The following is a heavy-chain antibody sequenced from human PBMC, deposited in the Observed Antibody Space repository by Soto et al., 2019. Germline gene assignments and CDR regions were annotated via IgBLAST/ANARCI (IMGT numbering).Heavy chain of an antibody. CDR3: ARERNCSGGSCRHAYYYYYGMDG. CDR1: GGTFSSYA. CDR2: IIPIFGTA. D-gene: IGHD2-15*01. J-gene: IGHJ6*02. V-gene: IGHV1-69*12. Sequence: QVQLVQSGAEVKKPGSSVKVSCKASGGTFSSYAISWVRQAPGQGLEWMGGIIPIFGTANYAQKFQGRVTITADESTSTAYMELSSLRSEDTAVYYCARERNCSGGSCRHAYYYYYGMDGWGQGTTVTVSS.